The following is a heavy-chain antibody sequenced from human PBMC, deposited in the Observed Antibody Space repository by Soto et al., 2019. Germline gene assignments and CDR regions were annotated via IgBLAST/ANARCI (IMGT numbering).Heavy chain of an antibody. V-gene: IGHV3-23*01. CDR3: AQTKNDILDY. CDR1: GFTFSSYA. CDR2: ISGSGEFT. Sequence: EVQLLESGGGLVQPGGSLRLSCAASGFTFSSYAMSWVRQAPGKGLEWVSVISGSGEFTFYADSVKGRFTISRDNSKNTLYLQMNSLRADDTAVSYCAQTKNDILDYWGQGTRVTFSS. D-gene: IGHD3-9*01. J-gene: IGHJ4*02.